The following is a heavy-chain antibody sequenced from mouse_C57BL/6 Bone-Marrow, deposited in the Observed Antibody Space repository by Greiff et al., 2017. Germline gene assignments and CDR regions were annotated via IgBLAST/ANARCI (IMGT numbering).Heavy chain of an antibody. J-gene: IGHJ2*01. V-gene: IGHV5-16*01. CDR2: INYDGSST. CDR1: GFTFSDYY. D-gene: IGHD1-1*01. CDR3: ARVDYGSSDY. Sequence: EVQLQQSEGGLVQPGSSMKLSCTASGFTFSDYYMAWVRQVPEKGLEWVANINYDGSSTYYLDSLKSRFIISRDNAKNILYLQMSSLKSEDTATYYCARVDYGSSDYWGQGTTLTVSS.